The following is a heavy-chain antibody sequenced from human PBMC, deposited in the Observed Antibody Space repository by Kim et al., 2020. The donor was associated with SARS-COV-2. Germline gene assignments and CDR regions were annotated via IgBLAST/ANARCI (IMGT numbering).Heavy chain of an antibody. V-gene: IGHV3-7*01. J-gene: IGHJ4*02. CDR2: GGEQ. CDR3: SSGNYLNY. D-gene: IGHD3-10*01. Sequence: GGEQYYADSVKGRFTSSRDNAKNSVYLQMNSLTAEDTAVYYCSSGNYLNYWGQGTLVTVSS.